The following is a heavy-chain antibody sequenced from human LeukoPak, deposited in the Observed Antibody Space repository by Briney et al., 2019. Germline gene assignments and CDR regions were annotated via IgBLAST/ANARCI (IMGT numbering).Heavy chain of an antibody. Sequence: LPGGSLRLSCAASGFTFSDYWIHWVRQAPGKGLVWVSRINTDGSITNYADSVKGQFSISRDNAKNTLYLQMSSLRAEDTAVYYCARDRGPRTGFMVREAYDYWGQGTLVTVSS. CDR3: ARDRGPRTGFMVREAYDY. V-gene: IGHV3-74*01. CDR2: INTDGSIT. CDR1: GFTFSDYW. D-gene: IGHD3-10*01. J-gene: IGHJ4*02.